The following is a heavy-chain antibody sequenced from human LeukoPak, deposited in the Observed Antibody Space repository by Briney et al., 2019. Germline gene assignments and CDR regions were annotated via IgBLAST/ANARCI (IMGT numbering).Heavy chain of an antibody. CDR3: ARGRVGFDF. CDR1: GYTFTIYD. D-gene: IGHD1-26*01. V-gene: IGHV1-8*03. CDR2: MNPNSGDT. J-gene: IGHJ4*02. Sequence: ASVKVSCKASGYTFTIYDINWVRQATGQGLEWMGWMNPNSGDTGYAQKFQGRVTITWNTSISTAYMELSSLTSEDTAVYYCARGRVGFDFWGQGTLVTVSS.